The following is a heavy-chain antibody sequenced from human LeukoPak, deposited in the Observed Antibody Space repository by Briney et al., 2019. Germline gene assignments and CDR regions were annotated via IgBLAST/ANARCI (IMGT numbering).Heavy chain of an antibody. D-gene: IGHD2-2*01. J-gene: IGHJ4*02. CDR2: IKQDGSEK. CDR3: ASGSHIVPVDY. V-gene: IGHV3-7*01. CDR1: GFTFSSYW. Sequence: GGSLRLSCAASGFTFSSYWMSWVRQAPGKGLEWVANIKQDGSEKYYMDSVKGRFTISRDNAKNSLYLQMNSLRAEDTAVYYCASGSHIVPVDYWGQGTLVTVSS.